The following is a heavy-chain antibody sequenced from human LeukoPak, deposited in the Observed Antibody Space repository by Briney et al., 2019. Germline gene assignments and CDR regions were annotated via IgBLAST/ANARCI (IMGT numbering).Heavy chain of an antibody. CDR3: AKEGTMDCTNGVCYFFDY. V-gene: IGHV3-23*01. Sequence: GGSLRLSCAASGFTFSSYAMSWVRQAPGKGLEWVSAISGSGGSTYYADSVKGRFTISRDNSKNTLYLQMNSLRAEDTAVYYCAKEGTMDCTNGVCYFFDYWGQGTLVTVSS. J-gene: IGHJ4*02. CDR1: GFTFSSYA. CDR2: ISGSGGST. D-gene: IGHD2-8*01.